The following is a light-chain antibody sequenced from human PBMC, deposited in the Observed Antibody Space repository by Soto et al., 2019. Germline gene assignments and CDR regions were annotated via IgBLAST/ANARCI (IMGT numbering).Light chain of an antibody. Sequence: QSVLTQPPSVSGSPGQSVTISCSGTTSDVGSFNRVSWYQQPPGTAPKLMIFDVTNRPSGVPDRFSGSKSGNTASLTISGLQAEDEADYYCSSYTNISSSHVLFGGGTKVTVL. V-gene: IGLV2-18*02. CDR1: TSDVGSFNR. CDR2: DVT. CDR3: SSYTNISSSHVL. J-gene: IGLJ2*01.